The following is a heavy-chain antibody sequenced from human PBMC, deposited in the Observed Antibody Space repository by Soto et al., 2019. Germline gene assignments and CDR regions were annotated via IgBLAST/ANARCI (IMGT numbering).Heavy chain of an antibody. Sequence: GESLKISCHGSGYSFTTYWIGWVRQMPGKGLQWMGIIFPGDSEARYSSSFQGQVTISADKSISTAYLQWSSLKASDTAMYFCARNRTVNLYYSGMDVWGQGTTVTVYS. CDR1: GYSFTTYW. CDR3: ARNRTVNLYYSGMDV. CDR2: IFPGDSEA. V-gene: IGHV5-51*01. D-gene: IGHD2-2*01. J-gene: IGHJ6*02.